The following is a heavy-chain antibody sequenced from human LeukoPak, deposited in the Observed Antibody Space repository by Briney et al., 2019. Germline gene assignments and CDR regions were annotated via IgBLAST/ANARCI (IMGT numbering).Heavy chain of an antibody. J-gene: IGHJ5*02. Sequence: SETLSLTCTVSGGSITSYYWSWVRQPAGKGLEWIGRIYTSGSTNYNPSLKSRVTISVDTSKNQFSLKLSSVTAADTAVYYCARVAGWHWFDPWGQGTLVTVSS. D-gene: IGHD6-19*01. CDR3: ARVAGWHWFDP. CDR2: IYTSGST. V-gene: IGHV4-4*07. CDR1: GGSITSYY.